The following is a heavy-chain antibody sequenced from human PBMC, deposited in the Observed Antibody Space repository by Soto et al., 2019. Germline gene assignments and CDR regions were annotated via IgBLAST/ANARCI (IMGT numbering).Heavy chain of an antibody. Sequence: ASVRVSCKVSGYTLTEISMHWVRQAPGKGLEWMGGLDPEDGETIYAQKFQGRATMTEDTSTDTAYMELSSLRSEDTAVYYCAKDSSSGSHFEIDYWGQGTLVTVSS. J-gene: IGHJ4*02. D-gene: IGHD1-26*01. CDR3: AKDSSSGSHFEIDY. CDR1: GYTLTEIS. V-gene: IGHV1-24*01. CDR2: LDPEDGET.